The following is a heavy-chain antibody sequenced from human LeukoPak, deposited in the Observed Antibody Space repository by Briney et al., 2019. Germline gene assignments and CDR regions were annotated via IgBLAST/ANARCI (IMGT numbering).Heavy chain of an antibody. CDR2: FDPEDGET. D-gene: IGHD2-21*01. CDR3: ARGLYCGGDCYRLRYYYYYMDV. V-gene: IGHV1-24*01. J-gene: IGHJ6*03. CDR1: GYTLTELS. Sequence: ASVKVSCKVSGYTLTELSMHWVRQAPGKGLEWMGGFDPEDGETIYAQKFQGRVTMTRDTSISTAYMELSRLRSDDTAVYYCARGLYCGGDCYRLRYYYYYMDVWGKGTTVTVSS.